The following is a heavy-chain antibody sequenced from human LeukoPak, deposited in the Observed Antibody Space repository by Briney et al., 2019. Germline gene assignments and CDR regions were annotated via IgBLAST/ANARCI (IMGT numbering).Heavy chain of an antibody. CDR2: ISSSGSTI. CDR1: GFTFSSYE. J-gene: IGHJ5*02. Sequence: GGSLRLSCAASGFTFSSYEMNWVRQAPGKGLEWVSYISSSGSTIYYADSVKGRFTISRDNAKNSLYLRMNSLRAEDTAVYYCARGSSSWYEAWGQGTLVTVSS. D-gene: IGHD6-13*01. CDR3: ARGSSSWYEA. V-gene: IGHV3-48*03.